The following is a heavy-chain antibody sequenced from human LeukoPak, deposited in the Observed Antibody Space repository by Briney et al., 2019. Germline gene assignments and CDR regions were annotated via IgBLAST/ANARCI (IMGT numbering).Heavy chain of an antibody. D-gene: IGHD5-12*01. CDR2: TYYRSKWYN. CDR3: ARVSRREDIVAPWVGATEDAFDI. V-gene: IGHV6-1*01. CDR1: GDSVSSNSAA. Sequence: SQTLSLTCAISGDSVSSNSAAWNWIRQSPSRGLEWLGRTYYRSKWYNDYAVSVKSRITINPDTSKNQFSLQLNSVTPEDTAVYYCARVSRREDIVAPWVGATEDAFDIWGQGTMVTVSS. J-gene: IGHJ3*02.